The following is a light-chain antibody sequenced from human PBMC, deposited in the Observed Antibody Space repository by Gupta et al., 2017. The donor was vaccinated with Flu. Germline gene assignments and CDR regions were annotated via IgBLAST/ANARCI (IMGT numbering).Light chain of an antibody. CDR3: MQARPTLT. J-gene: IGKJ4*01. CDR1: QSLLYSNGYNY. V-gene: IGKV2-28*01. Sequence: DIVMTQSPLSLPVTPGEPASISCRSSQSLLYSNGYNYLDWYLQKPGQSPQLLIYLGSNRASGVPDRFSGSGSGTDFTLKISRVEAEDVGVYYCMQARPTLTFGGGTKVEIK. CDR2: LGS.